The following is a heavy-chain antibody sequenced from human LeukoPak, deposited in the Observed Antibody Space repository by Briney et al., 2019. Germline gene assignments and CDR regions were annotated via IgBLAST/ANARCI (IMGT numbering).Heavy chain of an antibody. V-gene: IGHV1-69*05. CDR1: GGTFSSYA. D-gene: IGHD6-19*01. CDR2: VIPIFGAP. Sequence: SVKVSLTASGGTFSSYAINWVRQAPGQGLEWMGGVIPIFGAPNYAHRFHGRLTSTTDESTRTAYMKLTSLGYEETAVYYCARDLRVANSGDWFDPWGQGTLVTVSS. J-gene: IGHJ5*02. CDR3: ARDLRVANSGDWFDP.